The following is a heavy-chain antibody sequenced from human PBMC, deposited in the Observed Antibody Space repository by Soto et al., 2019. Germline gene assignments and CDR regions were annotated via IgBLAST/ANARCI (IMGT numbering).Heavy chain of an antibody. D-gene: IGHD2-2*01. CDR1: GYTFTSYD. V-gene: IGHV1-8*01. CDR3: ARKTTSRWYNLFDP. Sequence: DSVKVSCKASGYTFTSYDINWVRQTTGQGLEWMGWMNPNSGNTGYAQKFQGRVTMTRNTSISTAYMELSSLRSEDTAVYYCARKTTSRWYNLFDPWGQGTQVTVYS. J-gene: IGHJ5*02. CDR2: MNPNSGNT.